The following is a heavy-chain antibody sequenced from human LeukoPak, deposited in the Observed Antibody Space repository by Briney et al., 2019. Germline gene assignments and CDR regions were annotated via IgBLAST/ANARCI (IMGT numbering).Heavy chain of an antibody. Sequence: ASVKVSCKASGYTFTSYYMHWVRQAPGQGLGWMGRINPNSGGTNYAQKFQGRVTMTRDTSISSAYMELSRLRSDDTAVYYCARDRRNSLDYWGQGTLVTVSS. V-gene: IGHV1-2*06. CDR2: INPNSGGT. CDR1: GYTFTSYY. CDR3: ARDRRNSLDY. D-gene: IGHD4-23*01. J-gene: IGHJ4*02.